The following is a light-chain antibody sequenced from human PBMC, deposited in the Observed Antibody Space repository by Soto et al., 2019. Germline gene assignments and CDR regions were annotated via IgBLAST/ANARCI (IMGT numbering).Light chain of an antibody. CDR1: QSISTY. Sequence: DIQLTQPPSSLSASVGEGITITCRASQSISTYLNWYQQKPGEAPTLLVYDSSTLQSGVPSRFSGSGFGAEFTLTVSSLQPEDFATYYCQQSYSNPTWTFGQGTKVDIK. J-gene: IGKJ1*01. CDR2: DSS. V-gene: IGKV1-39*01. CDR3: QQSYSNPTWT.